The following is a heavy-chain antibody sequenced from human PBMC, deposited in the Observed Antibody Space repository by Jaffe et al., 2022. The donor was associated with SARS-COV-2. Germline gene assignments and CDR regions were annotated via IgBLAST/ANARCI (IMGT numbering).Heavy chain of an antibody. CDR1: KYTFTNYA. V-gene: IGHV1-3*01. J-gene: IGHJ5*02. Sequence: QVQIVQSGPEVKMPGASVKVSCKASKYTFTNYAIHWVRQAPGQRLEWMGWIDAGNGNTKYSQKFQGRVTITRDSSASTADMELSSLRSEDTALYYCARGGLTSWPLDLWGQGTLVTVSS. D-gene: IGHD2-2*01. CDR3: ARGGLTSWPLDL. CDR2: IDAGNGNT.